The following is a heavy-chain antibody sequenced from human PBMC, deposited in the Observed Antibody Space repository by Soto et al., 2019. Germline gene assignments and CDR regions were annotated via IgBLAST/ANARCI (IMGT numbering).Heavy chain of an antibody. CDR1: GFTFGDYG. J-gene: IGHJ4*02. CDR3: AKVPIYRRYFDY. CDR2: ISGNSGKK. Sequence: PGGSLRLSCAASGFTFGDYGMTWVRQAQGKGLEWVSNISGNSGKKYFADYVKGRLNISRDNSKNKLYMKLNRLRADDTAVYYCAKVPIYRRYFDYWGQGTLVTVSS. V-gene: IGHV3-23*01. D-gene: IGHD3-16*02.